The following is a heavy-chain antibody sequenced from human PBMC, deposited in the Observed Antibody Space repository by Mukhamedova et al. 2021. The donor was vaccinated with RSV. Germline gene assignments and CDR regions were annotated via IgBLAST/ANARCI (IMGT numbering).Heavy chain of an antibody. Sequence: LGYMYYSGNSDYHPSLESRVTISIDSSNNQISLHLTSVTAADTAVYYCVRGTNWYFDLWVHGTLVTVSS. CDR3: VRGTNWYFDL. J-gene: IGHJ2*01. CDR2: MYYSGNS. V-gene: IGHV4-59*09.